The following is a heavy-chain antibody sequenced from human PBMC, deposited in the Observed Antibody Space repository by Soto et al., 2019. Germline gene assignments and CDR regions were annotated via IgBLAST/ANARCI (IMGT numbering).Heavy chain of an antibody. CDR3: ARSGYSYGPFDY. CDR2: IYSGGST. J-gene: IGHJ4*02. CDR1: GFTVSSTY. V-gene: IGHV3-53*01. D-gene: IGHD5-18*01. Sequence: EVQLVESGGGLIQPGGSLRLSCAASGFTVSSTYMSWVRQAPGKGLEWVSVIYSGGSTYYADSVKGRFTISRDNSKNTMYLQMNSLRAEDAAVYYCARSGYSYGPFDYWGQGTLVTVSS.